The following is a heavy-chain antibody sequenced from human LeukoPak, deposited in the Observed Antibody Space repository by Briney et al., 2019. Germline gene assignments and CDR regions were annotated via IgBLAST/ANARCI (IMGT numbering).Heavy chain of an antibody. Sequence: GGSLRLSCAASGFTFSSYAMNWARQAPGKGLEWVSTISGSGSTTYYADSVTGRFTISRDNSRNTLYLQMNSLRAEDTAIYYCAKVHSPGYSSGWLYFDYWGQGTLVTVSS. J-gene: IGHJ4*02. CDR3: AKVHSPGYSSGWLYFDY. CDR1: GFTFSSYA. D-gene: IGHD6-19*01. V-gene: IGHV3-23*01. CDR2: ISGSGSTT.